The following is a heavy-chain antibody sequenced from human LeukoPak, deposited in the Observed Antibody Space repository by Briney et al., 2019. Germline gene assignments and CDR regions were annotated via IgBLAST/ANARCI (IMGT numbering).Heavy chain of an antibody. V-gene: IGHV4-4*09. D-gene: IGHD3-10*01. CDR2: IYTSGST. CDR1: GGSISRYL. CDR3: ARHKRSFYYYYMDV. J-gene: IGHJ6*03. Sequence: SESLSVTCMVPGGSISRYLWSWIRQPPGKGLAWIGYIYTSGSTNYSPSLKRRVTISVDTSKNQFSLKLSSVTAADTAVYYCARHKRSFYYYYMDVWGKGTPVTVSS.